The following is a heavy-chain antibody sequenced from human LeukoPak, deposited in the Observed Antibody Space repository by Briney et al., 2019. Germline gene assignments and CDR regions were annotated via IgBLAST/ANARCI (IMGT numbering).Heavy chain of an antibody. D-gene: IGHD5-18*01. CDR2: ISSSSSYI. J-gene: IGHJ4*02. Sequence: GGSLRLSCAASGYTFSSYSMNWVRQAPGKGLEWVSSISSSSSYIYYADSVKGRFTISRDNAKNSLYLQMNSLRAEDTAVYYCARDLEYSYAPIWGQGTLVTVSS. CDR1: GYTFSSYS. V-gene: IGHV3-21*01. CDR3: ARDLEYSYAPI.